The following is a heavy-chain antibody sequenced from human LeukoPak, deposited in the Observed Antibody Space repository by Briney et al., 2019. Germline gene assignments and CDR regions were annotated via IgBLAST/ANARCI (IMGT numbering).Heavy chain of an antibody. V-gene: IGHV4-39*01. J-gene: IGHJ4*02. CDR1: GGSISSSSYY. CDR3: ARLYGSGWSDGDF. D-gene: IGHD6-19*01. Sequence: SETLSLTCTVSGGSISSSSYYWGWIRQPPGKGLEWIGNIYYSGSTYYNPSLKRPVTISGDTPKNQFSLRLSSVTAADTAVYYCARLYGSGWSDGDFWGRGTLVTVSS. CDR2: IYYSGST.